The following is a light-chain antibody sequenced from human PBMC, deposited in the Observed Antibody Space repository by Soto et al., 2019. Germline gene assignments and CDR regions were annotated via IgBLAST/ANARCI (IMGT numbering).Light chain of an antibody. Sequence: EIFLTQSPSTLSLSPGEIATLSCRASQSVSSYLAWYQQKPGQAPRLLIYDASNRATGIPARFSGSGSGTDFTLTISSLEPEDFAVYYCQQRSNWPWTFGQGTKVDIK. CDR3: QQRSNWPWT. J-gene: IGKJ1*01. V-gene: IGKV3-11*01. CDR2: DAS. CDR1: QSVSSY.